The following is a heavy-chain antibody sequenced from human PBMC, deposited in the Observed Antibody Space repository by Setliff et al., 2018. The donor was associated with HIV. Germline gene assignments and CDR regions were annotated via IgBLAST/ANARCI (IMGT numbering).Heavy chain of an antibody. D-gene: IGHD6-13*01. Sequence: SETLSLTCNVSGVSISSHHWSWIRQPPGKGLEWVGYIYYTGTTKYNPSLESRVTISIDMSKDQLSLQLSSVTAADTAVYFCARSYSSSLNPSGWMDVWGKGTTVTVSS. J-gene: IGHJ6*04. CDR2: IYYTGTT. CDR1: GVSISSHH. V-gene: IGHV4-59*11. CDR3: ARSYSSSLNPSGWMDV.